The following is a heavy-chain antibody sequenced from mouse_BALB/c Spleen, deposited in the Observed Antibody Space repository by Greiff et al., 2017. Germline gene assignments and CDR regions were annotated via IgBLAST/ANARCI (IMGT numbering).Heavy chain of an antibody. CDR1: GFSLTSYG. J-gene: IGHJ1*01. Sequence: VMLVESGPGLVAPSQSLSITCTVSGFSLTSYGVHWVRQPPGKGLEWLGVIWAGGSTNYNSALMSRLSISKDNSKSQVFLKMNSLQTDDTAMYYCARDPVVALYWYFDVWGAGTTVTVSS. CDR3: ARDPVVALYWYFDV. V-gene: IGHV2-9*02. D-gene: IGHD1-1*01. CDR2: IWAGGST.